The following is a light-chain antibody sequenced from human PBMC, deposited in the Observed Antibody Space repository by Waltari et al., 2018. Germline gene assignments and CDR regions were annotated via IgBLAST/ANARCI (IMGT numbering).Light chain of an antibody. Sequence: DIQMTQSPSTLSASVGDRVTISCRASQSVGTWLAWYQQKPGKAPKLLIYMASSFESGVPSRFSGSGAGTESTHTISSLQPDDFATYSCQQYSSFSTFGQGTKL. CDR3: QQYSSFST. CDR1: QSVGTW. V-gene: IGKV1-5*03. CDR2: MAS. J-gene: IGKJ2*01.